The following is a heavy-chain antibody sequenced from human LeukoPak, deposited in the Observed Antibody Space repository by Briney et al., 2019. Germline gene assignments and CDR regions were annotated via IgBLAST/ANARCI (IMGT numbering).Heavy chain of an antibody. CDR2: IYYSRTS. V-gene: IGHV4-39*01. CDR3: AQYDSTGYSWGAFDI. J-gene: IGHJ3*02. D-gene: IGHD3-22*01. Sequence: PSETLSLTCSVSNGAINNIIYYWGWIRQPPGKGLEWLGNIYYSRTSYYNPSLKRRVAISVETPMNQYSLKLSSVTAADTAVYYCAQYDSTGYSWGAFDIWAQGKTVIVSS. CDR1: NGAINNIIYY.